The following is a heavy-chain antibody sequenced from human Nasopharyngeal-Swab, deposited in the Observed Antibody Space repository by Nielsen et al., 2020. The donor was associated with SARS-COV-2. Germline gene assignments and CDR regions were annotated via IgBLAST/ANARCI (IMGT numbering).Heavy chain of an antibody. D-gene: IGHD4-17*01. Sequence: GESLKISCAASGFTFSSYSMNWVRQAPGKGLEWVSSISRSSSYIYYADSVKGRFTISRDNAKNSLYLQMNSLRAEDTAVYYCASDFYGDYSDYWGQGTLVTVSS. CDR2: ISRSSSYI. CDR1: GFTFSSYS. CDR3: ASDFYGDYSDY. J-gene: IGHJ4*02. V-gene: IGHV3-21*01.